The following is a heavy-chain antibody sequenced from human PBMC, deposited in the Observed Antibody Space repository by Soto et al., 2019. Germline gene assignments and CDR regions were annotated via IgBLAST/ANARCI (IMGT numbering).Heavy chain of an antibody. CDR1: SDIISNSY. V-gene: IGHV4-4*07. D-gene: IGHD3-9*01. CDR3: AGAKYEILSGSYAMDV. CDR2: VWTNGAT. J-gene: IGHJ6*02. Sequence: LSLTCTVSSDIISNSYWNWIRQPASKGLGWVGRVWTNGATNYNPAVDGRVSMAVDRGKNRFSRNLANVIAADTAVYFCAGAKYEILSGSYAMDVGGQGTTVTVSS.